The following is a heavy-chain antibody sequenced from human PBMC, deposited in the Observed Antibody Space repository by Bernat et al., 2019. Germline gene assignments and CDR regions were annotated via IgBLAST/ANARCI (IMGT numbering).Heavy chain of an antibody. CDR3: ARRVLLWFGERDAFDI. Sequence: QLQLQESGPGLVKPSETLSLTCTVSGGSISSSSYYWGWIRQPPGKGLEWIGSIYYSGSTYYNPSLKSRVTISVDTSKNQFSLKLSSVTAADTAVYYCARRVLLWFGERDAFDIWGQGTMVTVSS. V-gene: IGHV4-39*07. CDR2: IYYSGST. CDR1: GGSISSSSYY. J-gene: IGHJ3*02. D-gene: IGHD3-10*01.